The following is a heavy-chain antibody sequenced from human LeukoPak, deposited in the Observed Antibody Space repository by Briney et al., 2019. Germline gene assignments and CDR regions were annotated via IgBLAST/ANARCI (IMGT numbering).Heavy chain of an antibody. CDR3: VRKVTLGCFDP. J-gene: IGHJ5*02. CDR1: GYDFFYYW. D-gene: IGHD1-26*01. V-gene: IGHV5-51*01. CDR2: IYPGDSET. Sequence: GESLKISCKRSGYDFFYYWSGWVRPMPGKGLEWMGIIYPGDSETRNSPSFQGQVTMSADKSINTAYLQWRSLKASDSAMYYCVRKVTLGCFDPWGQGTLVTVSS.